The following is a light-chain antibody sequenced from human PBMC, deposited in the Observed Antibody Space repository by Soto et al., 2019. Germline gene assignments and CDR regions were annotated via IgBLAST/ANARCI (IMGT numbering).Light chain of an antibody. CDR2: WAS. J-gene: IGKJ1*01. CDR3: QQFHTAPST. CDR1: QSVLYSSNNKNY. Sequence: DIVMTQSPDSLAVSLGERATINCKSCQSVLYSSNNKNYIAWYQQRSGQAPKLLIYWASIRESGVPDRFTGSGSGTNFSLTISSLQAEDVAVYYCQQFHTAPSTFGQGTKVEIK. V-gene: IGKV4-1*01.